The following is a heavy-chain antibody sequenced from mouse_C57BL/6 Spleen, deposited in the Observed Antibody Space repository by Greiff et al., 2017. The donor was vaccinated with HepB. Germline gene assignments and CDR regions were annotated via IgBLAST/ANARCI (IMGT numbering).Heavy chain of an antibody. CDR2: ISYDGSN. J-gene: IGHJ4*01. D-gene: IGHD1-1*01. CDR3: ARESYYGSYYAMDY. CDR1: GYSITSGYY. V-gene: IGHV3-6*01. Sequence: DVQLQESGPGLVKPSQSLSLTCSVTGYSITSGYYWNWIRQFPGNKLEWMGYISYDGSNNYNPSLKNRISITRDTSKNQFFLKLNSVTTEDTATYYCARESYYGSYYAMDYWGQGTSVTVSS.